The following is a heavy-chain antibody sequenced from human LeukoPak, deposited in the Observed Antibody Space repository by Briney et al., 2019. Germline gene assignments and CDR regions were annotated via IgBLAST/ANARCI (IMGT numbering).Heavy chain of an antibody. CDR3: ARQGYSYIWYWRYNWFDP. CDR2: IYPGDSET. CDR1: GYSFISYW. J-gene: IGHJ5*02. D-gene: IGHD6-13*01. V-gene: IGHV5-51*01. Sequence: GESLKISCKGSGYSFISYWICWVRQMPGKGREGMGIIYPGDSETRYSPSFQGQVTISADTSISTAYLQWSSLKASDTAMYYCARQGYSYIWYWRYNWFDPWGQGTLVTVSS.